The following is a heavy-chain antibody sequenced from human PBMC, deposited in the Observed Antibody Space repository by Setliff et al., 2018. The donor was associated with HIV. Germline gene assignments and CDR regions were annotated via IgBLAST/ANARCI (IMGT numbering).Heavy chain of an antibody. CDR1: GGSISSGGYF. D-gene: IGHD1-1*01. V-gene: IGHV4-61*08. CDR2: LTSGST. CDR3: ARGVRPRIGYNWFDP. J-gene: IGHJ5*02. Sequence: SETLSLTCTVSGGSISSGGYFWSWIRQPPGKGQEWIGYLTSGSTNYNPSLKSRVTISVDTSKNQFSLKLTSVTAADTAVYYCARGVRPRIGYNWFDPWGQGTLVTVSS.